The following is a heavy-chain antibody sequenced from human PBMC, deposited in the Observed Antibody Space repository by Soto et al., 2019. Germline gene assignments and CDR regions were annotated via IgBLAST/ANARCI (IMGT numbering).Heavy chain of an antibody. J-gene: IGHJ5*02. Sequence: GGSLRLSCAASGFTFSSYGMHRVRQAPGKGLEWVAVISYDGSNKYYADSVKGRFTISRDNSKNTLYLQMNSLRAEDTAVYYCAKVGAWPPNWFDPWGQGTLVTV. CDR1: GFTFSSYG. V-gene: IGHV3-30*18. CDR2: ISYDGSNK. CDR3: AKVGAWPPNWFDP. D-gene: IGHD3-16*01.